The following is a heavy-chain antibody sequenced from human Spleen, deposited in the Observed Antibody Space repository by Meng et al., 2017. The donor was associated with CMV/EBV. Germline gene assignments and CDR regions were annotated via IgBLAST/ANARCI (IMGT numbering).Heavy chain of an antibody. CDR2: IWYDGSNK. V-gene: IGHV3-33*06. D-gene: IGHD4-11*01. J-gene: IGHJ3*02. CDR1: GFTFSSYG. CDR3: AKESAVTGAFDI. Sequence: GESLKISCAASGFTFSSYGMHWVRQAPGKGLEWVAVIWYDGSNKYYADSVKGRFTISRDTSKNMLYLQMNSLRAEDTALYYCAKESAVTGAFDIWGQGTMVTVSS.